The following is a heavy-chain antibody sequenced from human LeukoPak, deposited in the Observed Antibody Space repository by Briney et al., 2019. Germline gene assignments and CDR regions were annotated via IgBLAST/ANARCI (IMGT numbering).Heavy chain of an antibody. CDR2: INPSGGST. CDR1: GYTFTSYY. V-gene: IGHV1-46*01. J-gene: IGHJ3*02. CDR3: ARGPIAVAGSKGASAFDI. Sequence: ASVKASCKASGYTFTSYYMHWVRQAPGQGLEWMGIINPSGGSTSYAQKFQGRVTMTRDTSTSTVYMELSSLRSEDTAVYYCARGPIAVAGSKGASAFDIWGQGTMVTVSS. D-gene: IGHD6-19*01.